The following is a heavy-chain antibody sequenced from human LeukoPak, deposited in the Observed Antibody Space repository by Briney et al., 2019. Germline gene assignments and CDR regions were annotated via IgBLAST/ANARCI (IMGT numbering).Heavy chain of an antibody. J-gene: IGHJ4*02. Sequence: SVGSLRLSCAASGFTFSSNYMTWVRQAPGKGLEWVSIIYSGGSTYCADSVKGRFTISRDNSKNTLYLQMNSLRAEDTAVYYCARGERWTYLDYWGQGTLVTVSS. CDR2: IYSGGST. CDR3: ARGERWTYLDY. CDR1: GFTFSSNY. V-gene: IGHV3-53*01. D-gene: IGHD2-15*01.